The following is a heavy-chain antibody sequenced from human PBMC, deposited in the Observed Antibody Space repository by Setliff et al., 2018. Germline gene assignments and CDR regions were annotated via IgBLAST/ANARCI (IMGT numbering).Heavy chain of an antibody. V-gene: IGHV1-69*06. D-gene: IGHD4-17*01. CDR2: IIPIFGTA. CDR3: ARDLIDPDYGDYLSFYYYGMDV. CDR1: GGTFSSYA. J-gene: IGHJ6*02. Sequence: SVKVSCKASGGTFSSYAISWVRQAPGQGLEWMGGIIPIFGTANYAQKFQGRVTITADKSTSTAYMELSSLRSEDTAVYYCARDLIDPDYGDYLSFYYYGMDVWGQGTTVTV.